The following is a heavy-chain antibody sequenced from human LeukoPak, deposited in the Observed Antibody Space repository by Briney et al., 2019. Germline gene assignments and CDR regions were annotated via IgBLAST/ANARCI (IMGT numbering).Heavy chain of an antibody. D-gene: IGHD2-21*02. Sequence: SETLSLTCTVSGGSISSYYWSWIRQPPGQGLEWIGEVFYNGNAHYNPSLKSRVIISTDTSKNQFPLTLTAVTASDTAIFYCARRSPLVVVTAAHYYDYWGQGTLVTVSS. CDR1: GGSISSYY. V-gene: IGHV4-59*04. J-gene: IGHJ4*02. CDR3: ARRSPLVVVTAAHYYDY. CDR2: VFYNGNA.